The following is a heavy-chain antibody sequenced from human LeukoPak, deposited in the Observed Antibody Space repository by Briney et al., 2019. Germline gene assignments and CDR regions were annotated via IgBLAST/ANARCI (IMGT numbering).Heavy chain of an antibody. CDR3: AKDFGGAGSYHCPFGY. CDR2: IKTGGAST. CDR1: GLTFSSYG. D-gene: IGHD3-10*01. Sequence: GGSLRLSCAASGLTFSSYGMSWVRQAPGKGLEWVSAIKTGGASTYYADSVKGRFSITRDNSKNTLYLQMNSLRAEDTAVYYCAKDFGGAGSYHCPFGYWGQGTLVTVSS. V-gene: IGHV3-23*01. J-gene: IGHJ4*02.